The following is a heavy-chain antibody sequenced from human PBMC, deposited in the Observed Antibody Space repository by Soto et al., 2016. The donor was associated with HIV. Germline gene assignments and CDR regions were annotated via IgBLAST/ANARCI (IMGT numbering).Heavy chain of an antibody. CDR1: GFTFSNAW. V-gene: IGHV3-15*01. D-gene: IGHD6-13*01. CDR2: IKSKTDGGTT. Sequence: EVQLVESGGGLVKPGGSLRLSCAASGFTFSNAWMSWVRQAPGKGLEWVGRIKSKTDGGTTDYAAPVKGRFTISRDDSKNTLYLQMNSLKTEDTAVYYCTTDSAIAALAFDYWGRGTLVTVSS. CDR3: TTDSAIAALAFDY. J-gene: IGHJ4*02.